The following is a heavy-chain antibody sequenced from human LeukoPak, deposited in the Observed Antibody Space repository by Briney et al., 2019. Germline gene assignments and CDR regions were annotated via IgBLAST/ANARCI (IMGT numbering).Heavy chain of an antibody. Sequence: GGSLRLSCAASGFTFSDYYMSWIRQAPGKGLEWVSYISSSSTIYYADSVKGRFTISRDNAKNSLYLQMNSLRAEDTAVYYCARGGVVPAADYYYYYMDVWGKGTTVTVSS. CDR1: GFTFSDYY. CDR2: ISSSSTI. CDR3: ARGGVVPAADYYYYYMDV. V-gene: IGHV3-69-1*01. J-gene: IGHJ6*03. D-gene: IGHD2-2*01.